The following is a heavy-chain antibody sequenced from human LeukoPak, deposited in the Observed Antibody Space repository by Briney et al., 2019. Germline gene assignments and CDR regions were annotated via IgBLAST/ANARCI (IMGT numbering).Heavy chain of an antibody. CDR1: GFTFSSYS. J-gene: IGHJ4*02. Sequence: PGGSLRLSCAASGFTFSSYSMNWVRQAPGKGLEWVSSISSSSSYIYYADSVKGRFTISRDNAKNSLYLQMNSLRAEDTAVYYCARGSSGWAYFDYWGQGTLVTVSS. D-gene: IGHD6-19*01. V-gene: IGHV3-21*01. CDR3: ARGSSGWAYFDY. CDR2: ISSSSSYI.